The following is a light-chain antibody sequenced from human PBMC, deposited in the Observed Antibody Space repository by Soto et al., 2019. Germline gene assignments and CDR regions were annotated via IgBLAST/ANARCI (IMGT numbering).Light chain of an antibody. CDR2: DAS. CDR1: QSISSW. CDR3: QQYNSYLYT. V-gene: IGKV1-5*01. Sequence: DIQMTQSPSTLSASIGESVTITCLASQSISSWLDWYQQKTGKATKLMIYDASSLESGVPSRLSGSGSGKEFTLTISSLQPDDFATYYCQQYNSYLYTFGQVTKVAIK. J-gene: IGKJ2*01.